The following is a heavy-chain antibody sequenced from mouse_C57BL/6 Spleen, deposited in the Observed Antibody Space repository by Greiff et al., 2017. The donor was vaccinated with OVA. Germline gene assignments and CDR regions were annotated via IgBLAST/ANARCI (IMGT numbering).Heavy chain of an antibody. D-gene: IGHD2-3*01. CDR2: IYPRSGNT. J-gene: IGHJ2*01. V-gene: IGHV1-81*01. Sequence: QVQLKESGAELARPGASVKLSCKASGYTFTSYGISWVKQRTGQGLEWIGEIYPRSGNTYYNEKFKGKATLTADKSSSTAYMELRSLTSEDSAVYFCATRFDGHYAYWGQGTTLTVSS. CDR1: GYTFTSYG. CDR3: ATRFDGHYAY.